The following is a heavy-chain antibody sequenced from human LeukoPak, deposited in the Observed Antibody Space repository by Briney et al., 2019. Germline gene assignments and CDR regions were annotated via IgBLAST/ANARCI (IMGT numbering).Heavy chain of an antibody. CDR3: ARGALSGSYWYFDL. V-gene: IGHV1-2*02. D-gene: IGHD2/OR15-2a*01. CDR2: INPNNGGT. Sequence: ASVKVSCKASGYTFIDNYMHWIRQAPGHGLEWMGWINPNNGGTKSAQKFQGRVTLTRDSSIRTAYMELSRLTSDDTAVYFCARGALSGSYWYFDLWGPGTLVTVSS. CDR1: GYTFIDNY. J-gene: IGHJ2*01.